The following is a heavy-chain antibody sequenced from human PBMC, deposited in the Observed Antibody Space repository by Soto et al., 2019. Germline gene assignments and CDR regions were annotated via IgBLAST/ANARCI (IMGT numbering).Heavy chain of an antibody. J-gene: IGHJ4*02. V-gene: IGHV4-59*12. CDR2: IYYSGRT. CDR1: GGSISSYY. CDR3: ARVPDY. D-gene: IGHD2-2*01. Sequence: SETLSLTCTVSGGSISSYYWSWIRQPPGKGLEWIGYIYYSGRTNYNPSLKSRVTISIGRSKNQFSLKLSSVTAADTAVYYCARVPDYWGQGILVTVSS.